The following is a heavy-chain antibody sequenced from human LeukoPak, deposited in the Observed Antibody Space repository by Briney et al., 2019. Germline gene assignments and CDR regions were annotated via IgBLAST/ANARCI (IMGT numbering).Heavy chain of an antibody. D-gene: IGHD3-22*01. J-gene: IGHJ4*02. Sequence: GGSLRLSCAASGFTFDDYAMHWVRQAPGKGLEWVSGISWNSGSIGYADSVKGRFTISRDNAKNSLYLQMNSLRAEDTALYYCAKDQGYYYDSSGYLGYYFDYWGQGTLVTVSS. V-gene: IGHV3-9*01. CDR2: ISWNSGSI. CDR1: GFTFDDYA. CDR3: AKDQGYYYDSSGYLGYYFDY.